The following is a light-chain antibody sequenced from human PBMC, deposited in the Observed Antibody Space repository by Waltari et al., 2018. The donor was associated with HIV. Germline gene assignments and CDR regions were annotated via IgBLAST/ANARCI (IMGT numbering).Light chain of an antibody. CDR2: GVD. Sequence: QSALTQPASVSGSPRQSITISCTGTSSDIGTYNLVSWYRQYPGMAPRLVIHGVDTRPAGVSVRFSGSKSGNVASLTIASLQSEDEAEYYCSSYANTDTLLFGGGTKLTVL. CDR3: SSYANTDTLL. CDR1: SSDIGTYNL. J-gene: IGLJ3*02. V-gene: IGLV2-14*01.